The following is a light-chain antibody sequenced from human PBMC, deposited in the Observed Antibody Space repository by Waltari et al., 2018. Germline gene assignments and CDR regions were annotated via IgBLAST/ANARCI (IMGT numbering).Light chain of an antibody. CDR2: TNN. CDR1: RSNLGSNS. Sequence: QSVLTQPPSASGTPGQKVTISCSASRSNLGSNSVSWYQQVPAPAPKLIIFTNNQRSSGVPDRFSASKSGTSASLAISGLQSEDEADYYCASWDDTLNGLWVFGGGTSLTVL. V-gene: IGLV1-44*01. CDR3: ASWDDTLNGLWV. J-gene: IGLJ3*02.